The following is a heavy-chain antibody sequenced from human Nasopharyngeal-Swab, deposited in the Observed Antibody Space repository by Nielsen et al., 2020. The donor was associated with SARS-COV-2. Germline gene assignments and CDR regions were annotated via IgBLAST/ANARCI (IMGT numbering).Heavy chain of an antibody. CDR1: GFTVSSNY. Sequence: GESLKISCAASGFTVSSNYMSWVRQAPGKGLEWVSVIYSGGSTYYADSVKGRFTISSHNSKNTLYLQMNSLRAEDTAVYYCARGGTTVRYYYMDVWGKGTTVTVSS. J-gene: IGHJ6*03. CDR3: ARGGTTVRYYYMDV. V-gene: IGHV3-53*04. CDR2: IYSGGST. D-gene: IGHD4-11*01.